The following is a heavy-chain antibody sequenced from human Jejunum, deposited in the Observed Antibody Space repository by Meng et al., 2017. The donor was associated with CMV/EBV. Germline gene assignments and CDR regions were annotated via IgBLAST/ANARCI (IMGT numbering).Heavy chain of an antibody. Sequence: LSSYVMHWVRQAPGKGLEFVAVISSDGSNKYYAASVKGRFTISRDNSKNTLYLQLDSLRPEDTAVYYCARPYNSVDFWNGYSYYLDYWGQGVLVTVSS. CDR3: ARPYNSVDFWNGYSYYLDY. V-gene: IGHV3-30*19. D-gene: IGHD3-3*01. CDR2: ISSDGSNK. CDR1: LSSYV. J-gene: IGHJ4*02.